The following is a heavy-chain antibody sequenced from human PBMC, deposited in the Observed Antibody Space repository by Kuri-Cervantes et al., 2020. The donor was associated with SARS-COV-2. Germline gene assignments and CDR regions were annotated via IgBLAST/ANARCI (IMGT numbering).Heavy chain of an antibody. CDR1: GFTFSSYS. Sequence: GESLKISCAASGFTFSSYSMNWVRQAPGKGLEWVSYISSSSSTIYYADSVKGRFAISRDNAKNSLYLQMNSLRDEDTAVYCCASWRNFDYGDYANYYYYGMDVWGQGTTVTVSS. CDR3: ASWRNFDYGDYANYYYYGMDV. D-gene: IGHD4-17*01. V-gene: IGHV3-48*02. CDR2: ISSSSSTI. J-gene: IGHJ6*02.